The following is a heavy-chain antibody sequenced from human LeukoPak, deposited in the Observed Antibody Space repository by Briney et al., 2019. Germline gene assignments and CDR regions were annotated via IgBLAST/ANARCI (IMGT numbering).Heavy chain of an antibody. J-gene: IGHJ5*02. V-gene: IGHV3-7*05. CDR1: GFTFSSYW. D-gene: IGHD6-13*01. Sequence: GRSLRLSCAASGFTFSSYWMTWVRQAPGKGLEWVANMERDGSEKYYVDSVKGRFTISRDNAKNSLYLQMNSLRAEDTAVYYCARESGSSTNWFDPWGQGTLVTVSS. CDR2: MERDGSEK. CDR3: ARESGSSTNWFDP.